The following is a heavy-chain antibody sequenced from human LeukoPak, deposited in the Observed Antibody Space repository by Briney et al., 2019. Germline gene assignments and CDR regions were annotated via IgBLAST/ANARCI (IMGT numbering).Heavy chain of an antibody. D-gene: IGHD3-10*01. Sequence: GGSLRLSCAASGFTFSSYWMHWVRQAPGKGLEWVSGISWNSGSIGYADSVKGRFTISRDNSKNSLYLQMNSLRAEDTALYYCAKDIFTMVRGVIDYWGQGTLVTVSS. J-gene: IGHJ4*02. CDR3: AKDIFTMVRGVIDY. CDR2: ISWNSGSI. V-gene: IGHV3-9*01. CDR1: GFTFSSYW.